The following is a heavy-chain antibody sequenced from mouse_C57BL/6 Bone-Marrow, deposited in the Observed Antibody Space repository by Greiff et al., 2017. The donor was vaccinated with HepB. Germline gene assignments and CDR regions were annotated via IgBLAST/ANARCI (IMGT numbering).Heavy chain of an antibody. CDR3: TRGYYDYDGAWFAY. D-gene: IGHD2-4*01. V-gene: IGHV5-9-1*02. CDR2: ISSGGDYI. J-gene: IGHJ3*01. Sequence: EVKVVESGEGLVKPGGSLKLSCAASGFTFSSYAMSWVRQTPEKRLEWVAYISSGGDYIYYADTVKGRFTISRDNARNTLYLQMSSLKSEDTAMYYCTRGYYDYDGAWFAYWGQGTLVTVSA. CDR1: GFTFSSYA.